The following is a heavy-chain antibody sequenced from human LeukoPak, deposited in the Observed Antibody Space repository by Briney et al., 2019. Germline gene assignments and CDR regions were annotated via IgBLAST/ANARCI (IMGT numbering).Heavy chain of an antibody. CDR1: GFTFSDHY. CDR2: TRNKANGYTT. V-gene: IGHV3-72*01. CDR3: AGGYDSSGYYLDDYYYYGMDV. Sequence: PGGSLRLSCAASGFTFSDHYMDRVRQAPGKGLEWVGRTRNKANGYTTEYAASVKGRFTISRDDSKNSLYLQMNSLKTEDTAVYYCAGGYDSSGYYLDDYYYYGMDVWGQGATVTVSS. J-gene: IGHJ6*02. D-gene: IGHD3-22*01.